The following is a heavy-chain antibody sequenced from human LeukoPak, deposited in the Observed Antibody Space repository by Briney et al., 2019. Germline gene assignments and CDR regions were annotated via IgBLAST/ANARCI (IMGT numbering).Heavy chain of an antibody. J-gene: IGHJ4*02. D-gene: IGHD3-16*02. V-gene: IGHV1-8*01. CDR1: GFSFTSYD. Sequence: ASVKVSCKASGFSFTSYDINWVRQAAGQGLEWMGWMNPNSGNAGFARKFQGRLTVTRNISINTAYMELNTLKSEDTAVYYCARGGFDIWGNYRPDYWGQGTLLTVSS. CDR2: MNPNSGNA. CDR3: ARGGFDIWGNYRPDY.